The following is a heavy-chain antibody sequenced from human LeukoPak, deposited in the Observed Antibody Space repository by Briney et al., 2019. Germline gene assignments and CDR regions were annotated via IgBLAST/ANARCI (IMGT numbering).Heavy chain of an antibody. V-gene: IGHV1-2*02. CDR2: INPNSGGT. D-gene: IGHD7-27*01. CDR1: GVTYSSYA. Sequence: ASVKVSCKASGVTYSSYAISWVRQAPGQGLEWMGWINPNSGGTNYAQKFQGRVTMTRDTSISTAYMELSRLRSDDTAVYYCARVKIPSDTGDLDAFDIWGQGTMVTVSS. J-gene: IGHJ3*02. CDR3: ARVKIPSDTGDLDAFDI.